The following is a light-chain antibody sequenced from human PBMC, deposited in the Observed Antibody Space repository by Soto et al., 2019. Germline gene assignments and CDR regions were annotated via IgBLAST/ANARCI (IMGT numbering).Light chain of an antibody. V-gene: IGLV2-23*01. CDR3: CSYAGSRTPLV. Sequence: QSVLTQPASVSGSPGQSITISCTGTSSDVGSYNLVSWYQQHPGKAPKLMIYEGSKRPSGVSNRFSGSKSGNTASLTISGLQAEDEADYSCCSYAGSRTPLVFGTGTKVPVL. J-gene: IGLJ1*01. CDR1: SSDVGSYNL. CDR2: EGS.